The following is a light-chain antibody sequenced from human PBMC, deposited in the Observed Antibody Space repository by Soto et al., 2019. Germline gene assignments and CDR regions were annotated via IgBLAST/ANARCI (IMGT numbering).Light chain of an antibody. J-gene: IGLJ2*01. V-gene: IGLV2-8*01. CDR3: SSYAGNNNVV. CDR1: SSDVGGYDY. CDR2: EVS. Sequence: QSALTQPPSASGSPGQSVTISCTGTSSDVGGYDYVSWHQHHPDKAPELMIYEVSKRPSGVPDRFSGSESGNTASLTVSRLQAEDEADYYCSSYAGNNNVVFGGGTKLTV.